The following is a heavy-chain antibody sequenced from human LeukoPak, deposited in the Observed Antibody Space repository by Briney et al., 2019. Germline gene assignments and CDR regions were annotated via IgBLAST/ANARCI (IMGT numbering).Heavy chain of an antibody. CDR1: GFTFSSYA. J-gene: IGHJ4*02. Sequence: GGSLRLSCAASGFTFSSYAMSWVRQAPGTGLEWVSAMSRTGVSTYYADSVKGRFTISRDNSKNTLYLQMNSLRAEDTAIYYCAKDRNTIVEPAAPFFDYWGQGTLVTVSS. CDR3: AKDRNTIVEPAAPFFDY. D-gene: IGHD2-2*01. V-gene: IGHV3-23*01. CDR2: MSRTGVST.